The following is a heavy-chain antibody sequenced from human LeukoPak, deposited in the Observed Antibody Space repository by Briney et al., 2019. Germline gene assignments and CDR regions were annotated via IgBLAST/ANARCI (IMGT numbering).Heavy chain of an antibody. CDR1: GGSIRSNNYF. V-gene: IGHV4-39*07. CDR2: VHYGGST. CDR3: AKEIYFFEQ. Sequence: WETLSLTCTVSGGSIRSNNYFWAWIRQPPGKGLVWIGSVHYGGSTYYNPSLASRATITLDSSKKQVSLKMTSVTATDTAVYYCAKEIYFFEQWGQGTLVTVSS. J-gene: IGHJ4*02. D-gene: IGHD2-21*01.